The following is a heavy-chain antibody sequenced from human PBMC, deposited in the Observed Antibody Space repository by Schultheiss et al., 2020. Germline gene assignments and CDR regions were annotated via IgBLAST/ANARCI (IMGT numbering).Heavy chain of an antibody. CDR3: ARQWVDYFDY. V-gene: IGHV3-23*01. J-gene: IGHJ4*02. Sequence: GGSLRLSCAASGFTFSSYAMSWVRQAPGSGLEWVSTISGSGSSTYYADSVKGRFTISRDNSKNTLYLQMNSLRVEDTAVYYCARQWVDYFDYWGQGNLVTVSS. CDR1: GFTFSSYA. D-gene: IGHD6-19*01. CDR2: ISGSGSST.